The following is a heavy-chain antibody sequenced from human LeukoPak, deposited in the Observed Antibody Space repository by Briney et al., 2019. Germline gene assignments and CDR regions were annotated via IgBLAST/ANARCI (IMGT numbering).Heavy chain of an antibody. D-gene: IGHD2-15*01. V-gene: IGHV1-69*13. CDR1: RGTFSSYA. Sequence: SVKVSCKASRGTFSSYAISWVRQAPGQGLEWMGGIIPIFGTANYAQKFQGRVTITADESTSTAYMELSSLRSEDTAVYYCARDRLVAATGSYYYYGMDVWGQGTTVTVSS. J-gene: IGHJ6*02. CDR2: IIPIFGTA. CDR3: ARDRLVAATGSYYYYGMDV.